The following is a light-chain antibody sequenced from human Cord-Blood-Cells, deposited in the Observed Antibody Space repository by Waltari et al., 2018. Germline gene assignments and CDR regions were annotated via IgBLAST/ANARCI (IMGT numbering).Light chain of an antibody. CDR1: SSDVGGYNY. V-gene: IGLV2-11*01. CDR2: DVS. J-gene: IGLJ3*02. Sequence: QSALTQPRSVSGSPGLSVTISRTGTSSDVGGYNYVSWYQQHPGKAPRLMIYDVSKRPSGVPDRFSGSKSGNTASLTISGLQAEDEADYYCCSYAGSYTWVFGGGTKLTVL. CDR3: CSYAGSYTWV.